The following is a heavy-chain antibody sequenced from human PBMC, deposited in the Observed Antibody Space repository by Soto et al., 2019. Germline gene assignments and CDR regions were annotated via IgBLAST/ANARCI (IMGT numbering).Heavy chain of an antibody. Sequence: QLQLQESGPGLVKPSETLSLTCTVSGGSIRSSSSYWDWIRQPPGKGLEWIGSIYYSGSTHYNPSLKSRVIISMDKSKNQFSLNVSSVTAADTAVYYCARRRGVVQDGMDVWGQGTTVIVSS. CDR1: GGSIRSSSSY. D-gene: IGHD3-3*01. CDR3: ARRRGVVQDGMDV. J-gene: IGHJ6*02. CDR2: IYYSGST. V-gene: IGHV4-39*01.